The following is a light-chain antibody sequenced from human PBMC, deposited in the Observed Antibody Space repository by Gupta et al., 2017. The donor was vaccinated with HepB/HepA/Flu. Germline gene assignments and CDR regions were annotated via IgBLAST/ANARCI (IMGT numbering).Light chain of an antibody. Sequence: QSVLTQPPSVSGAPGQRVTISCTGSSSNIGAGYDVHWYQQLPGTAPKLLIYGNSNRPSGVPDRFSGSKSGTSAFLAITGLQAEDEADYYCQSYDSLGAYVVFGGGTKVTVL. CDR1: SSNIGAGYD. CDR2: GNS. J-gene: IGLJ2*01. CDR3: QSYDSLGAYVV. V-gene: IGLV1-40*01.